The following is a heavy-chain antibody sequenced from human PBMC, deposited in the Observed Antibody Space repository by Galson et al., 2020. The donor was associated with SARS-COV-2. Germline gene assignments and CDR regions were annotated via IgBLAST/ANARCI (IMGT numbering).Heavy chain of an antibody. CDR2: IWYDGSNK. CDR1: GFTFSSYG. Sequence: SLRLSCAASGFTFSSYGMHWVRQAPGKGLEWVAVIWYDGSNKNYADSVKGRFTISRDNTKNTLYLQMNSLRAEDTAVYYCAKAEDYSMEGGYYYYGMDVWGQGTTVTVSS. V-gene: IGHV3-33*06. D-gene: IGHD4-4*01. J-gene: IGHJ6*02. CDR3: AKAEDYSMEGGYYYYGMDV.